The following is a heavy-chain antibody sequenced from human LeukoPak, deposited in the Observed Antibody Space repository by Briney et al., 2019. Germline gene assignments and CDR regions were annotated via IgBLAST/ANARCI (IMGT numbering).Heavy chain of an antibody. CDR2: ISGSGDNT. D-gene: IGHD3-10*01. J-gene: IGHJ4*02. CDR1: GFTFSSYA. Sequence: GGSLRLSCAASGFTFSSYAMSWVRQAPGKGLEWVSAISGSGDNTFYAGSVRGRFTISGDNSKNTLYLQMDSLRAEDTAIYYCTKDFRGSGYFFDYWGQGTPVTVSS. V-gene: IGHV3-23*01. CDR3: TKDFRGSGYFFDY.